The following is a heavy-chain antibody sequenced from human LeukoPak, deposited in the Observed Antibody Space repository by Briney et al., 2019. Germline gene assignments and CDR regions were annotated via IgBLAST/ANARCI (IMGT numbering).Heavy chain of an antibody. J-gene: IGHJ4*02. Sequence: GASVKVSCKASRYTFTSYDINWVRQATGQGLEWMGWMNPNSGNTGYAQKFQGRVTMTRTTSISTAYMELSSLRSEDTAVYYCARGRLYCTNGVCYYDYWGQGTLVTVSS. D-gene: IGHD2-8*01. V-gene: IGHV1-8*01. CDR1: RYTFTSYD. CDR2: MNPNSGNT. CDR3: ARGRLYCTNGVCYYDY.